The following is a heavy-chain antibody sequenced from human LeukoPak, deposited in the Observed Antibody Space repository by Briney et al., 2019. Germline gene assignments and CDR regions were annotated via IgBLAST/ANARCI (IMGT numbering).Heavy chain of an antibody. CDR3: ARDNSGPAAARHLDPYYYGMDV. J-gene: IGHJ6*02. D-gene: IGHD6-13*01. CDR1: GFTCSNYA. Sequence: GGSLRLSCAASGFTCSNYAMTWVRQAPGKGLEWVSFISSDSSHTYYADSVKGRFTISRDNAQNSLYLQMNSLRAEDTALYYCARDNSGPAAARHLDPYYYGMDVWGQGTTVTVSS. V-gene: IGHV3-21*01. CDR2: ISSDSSHT.